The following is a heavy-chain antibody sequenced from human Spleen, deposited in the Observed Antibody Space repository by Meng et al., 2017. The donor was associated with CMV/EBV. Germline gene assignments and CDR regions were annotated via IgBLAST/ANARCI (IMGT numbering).Heavy chain of an antibody. D-gene: IGHD3-3*01. J-gene: IGHJ5*02. CDR2: ISSSGSTI. Sequence: GESLKISCAASGFTFRSYAMTWVRQAPGKGLEWVSYISSSGSTIYYADSVKGRFTISRDNAKNSLYLQMNSLRAEDTAVYYCARDHLPYYDFWSGYYGGWFDPWGQGTLVTVSS. V-gene: IGHV3-48*03. CDR3: ARDHLPYYDFWSGYYGGWFDP. CDR1: GFTFRSYA.